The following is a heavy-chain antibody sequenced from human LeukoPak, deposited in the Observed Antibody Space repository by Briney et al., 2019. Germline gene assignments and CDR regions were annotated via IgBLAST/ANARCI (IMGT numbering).Heavy chain of an antibody. D-gene: IGHD4-23*01. CDR3: ARDPGGTSTTPAFDI. J-gene: IGHJ3*02. V-gene: IGHV1-2*02. CDR2: INCNSGGT. CDR1: GYTFTGYY. Sequence: ASVKVSCKASGYTFTGYYMHWVRQAPGQGLEWMGWINCNSGGTKYSQKFQGRVTMTRDTSTSTVYMELSSLRSEDTAVYYCARDPGGTSTTPAFDIWGQGTMVTVSS.